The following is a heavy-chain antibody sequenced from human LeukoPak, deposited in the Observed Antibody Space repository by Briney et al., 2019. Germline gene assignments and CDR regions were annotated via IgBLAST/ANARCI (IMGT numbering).Heavy chain of an antibody. CDR3: ARGKPLIFGVVMTSLPGNNWFDP. V-gene: IGHV4-34*01. CDR1: GGSFSGYY. Sequence: SETLSLTCAVYGGSFSGYYWSWICQPPGKGLEWIGEINHSGSTNYNPSLKSRVTISVDTSKNQFSLKLSSVTAADTAVYYCARGKPLIFGVVMTSLPGNNWFDPWGQGTLVTVSS. J-gene: IGHJ5*02. D-gene: IGHD3-3*01. CDR2: INHSGST.